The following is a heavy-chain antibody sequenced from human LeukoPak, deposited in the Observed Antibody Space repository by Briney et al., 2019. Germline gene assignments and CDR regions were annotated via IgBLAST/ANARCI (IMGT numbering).Heavy chain of an antibody. V-gene: IGHV1-46*01. Sequence: ASVKVSCKASGYTFTSYYMHWVRQPPGQGLEWMGIINPSGGDTSYAQKFQGRLTMTRDTSTNTVYMELTSLRSEDTAVYYCAREVMDNLRFDYWGQGPLVTVSS. CDR2: INPSGGDT. D-gene: IGHD1-14*01. J-gene: IGHJ4*02. CDR1: GYTFTSYY. CDR3: AREVMDNLRFDY.